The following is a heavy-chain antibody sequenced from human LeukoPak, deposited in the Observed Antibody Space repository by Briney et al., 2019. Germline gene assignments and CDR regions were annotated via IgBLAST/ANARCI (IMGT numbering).Heavy chain of an antibody. Sequence: GASVKVSCKASGGTFSSYAISWVRQAPGQGLEWMGRIIPILGIANYAQKFQGRVTITADKSTSTAYMELSSLRSEDTAVYYCARDQDPGLYYYYGMDVWGQGTTVTVSS. CDR3: ARDQDPGLYYYYGMDV. J-gene: IGHJ6*02. CDR1: GGTFSSYA. CDR2: IIPILGIA. D-gene: IGHD7-27*01. V-gene: IGHV1-69*04.